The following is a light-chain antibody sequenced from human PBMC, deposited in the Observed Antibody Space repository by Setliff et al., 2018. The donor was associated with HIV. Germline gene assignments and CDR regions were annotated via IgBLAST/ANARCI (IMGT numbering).Light chain of an antibody. J-gene: IGLJ2*01. CDR2: DVR. Sequence: LAQPASVSASPGQSITISCTGTSSDVGAYNYVSWYQQHPGKAPNLIIYDVRSRPSGVSNRFSGSKSGNTASLTISGLQAEDEADYYCSSYSSSSTLVFGGGTKVTVL. CDR3: SSYSSSSTLV. CDR1: SSDVGAYNY. V-gene: IGLV2-14*03.